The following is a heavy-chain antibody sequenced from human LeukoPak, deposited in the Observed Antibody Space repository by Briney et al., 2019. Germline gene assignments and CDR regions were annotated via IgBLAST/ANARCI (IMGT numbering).Heavy chain of an antibody. CDR3: ARERRDGYNYFDY. CDR1: GGSISSGDYY. V-gene: IGHV4-30-4*01. J-gene: IGHJ4*02. CDR2: IYYSGST. D-gene: IGHD5-24*01. Sequence: SQTLSLTFTVSGGSISSGDYYWRWIRQPPGKGLEWIGYIYYSGSTYYNPSLKSRVTISVDTSKNQFSLKLSSVTAADTAVYYCARERRDGYNYFDYWGQGTLVTVSS.